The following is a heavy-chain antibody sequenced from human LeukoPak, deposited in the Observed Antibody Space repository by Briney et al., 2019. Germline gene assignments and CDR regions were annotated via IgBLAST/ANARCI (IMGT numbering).Heavy chain of an antibody. CDR2: ISYRGTT. D-gene: IGHD4-17*01. Sequence: PSETLSLTCTFSGGPISSYYWSWIRQPPGKGLEWIGFISYRGTTSYNPSLKSRVTISVDTSKNPFSPKLSSVTAADTAVYYCARYRTGDSDISLNYWGEGTLVTVSS. V-gene: IGHV4-59*08. J-gene: IGHJ4*02. CDR1: GGPISSYY. CDR3: ARYRTGDSDISLNY.